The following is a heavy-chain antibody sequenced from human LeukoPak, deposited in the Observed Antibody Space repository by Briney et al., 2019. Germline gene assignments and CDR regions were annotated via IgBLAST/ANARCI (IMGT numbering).Heavy chain of an antibody. CDR2: TYPGDSDT. CDR3: ARNGVTREFDY. J-gene: IGHJ4*02. V-gene: IGHV5-51*01. D-gene: IGHD2-21*02. CDR1: GYSFTSYR. Sequence: GESLKISCKGSGYSFTSYRIGWVRQMPGKGLEWMGITYPGDSDTSYSPSFQGQVTISADKSISTAYLQWSSLKASDTAMYYCARNGVTREFDYWGQGTLVTVSS.